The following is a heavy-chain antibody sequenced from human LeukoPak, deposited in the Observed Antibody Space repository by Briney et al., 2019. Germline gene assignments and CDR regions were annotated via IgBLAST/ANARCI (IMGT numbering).Heavy chain of an antibody. D-gene: IGHD7-27*01. CDR3: ASRKLGNDY. CDR1: GGSVSDYY. V-gene: IGHV4-59*02. J-gene: IGHJ4*02. Sequence: SETLSLTCTISGGSVSDYYWSWIRQSPGEGLEWIGYIYHAGSTSYSPSLKSRVTISADTSQNQFSLKLSSVTAADTAVYYCASRKLGNDYWGQGTLVTVSS. CDR2: IYHAGST.